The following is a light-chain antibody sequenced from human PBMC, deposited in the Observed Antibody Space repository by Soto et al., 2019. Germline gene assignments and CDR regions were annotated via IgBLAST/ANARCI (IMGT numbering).Light chain of an antibody. CDR1: PSVSSN. CDR2: GAS. V-gene: IGKV3-15*01. J-gene: IGKJ2*01. CDR3: QQYNNWPPYT. Sequence: EIVMTQSPATLSVSPGERATLSCRASPSVSSNLAWYQQKPGQAPRLLIYGASTRATGIPARFSGSGSGTEFTLTISSLQSDAFAVYYCQQYNNWPPYTFGQGTKLEIK.